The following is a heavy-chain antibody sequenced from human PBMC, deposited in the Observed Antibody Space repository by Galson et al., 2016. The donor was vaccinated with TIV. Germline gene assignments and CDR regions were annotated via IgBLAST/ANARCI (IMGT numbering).Heavy chain of an antibody. D-gene: IGHD1/OR15-1a*01. J-gene: IGHJ6*02. CDR3: ARDRTLPGYYYNGMDV. V-gene: IGHV6-1*01. Sequence: CAISGDSVSSNSAWNWIRQSPSRGLEWLGRTYYRSKWYNDYALSAKSRITINPDTSKNQFSLQLNSMNPEDTAVYYCARDRTLPGYYYNGMDVWGQGTTVTVSS. CDR1: GDSVSSNSA. CDR2: TYYRSKWYN.